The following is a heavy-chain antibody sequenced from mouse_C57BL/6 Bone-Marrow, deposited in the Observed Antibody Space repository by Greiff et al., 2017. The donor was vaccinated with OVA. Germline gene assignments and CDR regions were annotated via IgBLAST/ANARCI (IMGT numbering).Heavy chain of an antibody. D-gene: IGHD1-3*01. V-gene: IGHV14-4*01. CDR1: GFNIKDDY. Sequence: VQLKESGAELVRPGASVKLSCTASGFNIKDDYMHWVKQRPEQGLEWIGWIDPENGDTEYASKFQGQATITADTSSNTAYLQLSSLTSEDTAVYYCTTEKYYFDYWGQGTTLTVSS. J-gene: IGHJ2*01. CDR3: TTEKYYFDY. CDR2: IDPENGDT.